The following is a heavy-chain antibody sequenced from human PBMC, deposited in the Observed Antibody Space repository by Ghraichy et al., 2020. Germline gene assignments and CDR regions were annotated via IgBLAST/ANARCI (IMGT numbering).Heavy chain of an antibody. D-gene: IGHD1-7*01. J-gene: IGHJ4*02. CDR1: GFTFSSYW. Sequence: GGSLRLSCAASGFTFSSYWMNCLRQEPGKGLVWVSRIKSDGSSIFYADPVKGRFTISRDNAKNTLYLQMNSLRAEDTAVYYCARDGDGVAWDYDYGGQGTLVTVS. CDR3: ARDGDGVAWDYDY. V-gene: IGHV3-74*01. CDR2: IKSDGSSI.